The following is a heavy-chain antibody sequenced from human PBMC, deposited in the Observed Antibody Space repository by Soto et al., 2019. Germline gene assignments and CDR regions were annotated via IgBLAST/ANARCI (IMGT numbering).Heavy chain of an antibody. V-gene: IGHV1-46*01. J-gene: IGHJ4*02. Sequence: QVQLVQSGAEVTRPGASVKVSCKASGYSFISHYIHWVRQAPGQGLEWMGFINPSGGSATLAQKFQGRVTMTRDTSTTPVYMEPSSLRSEDAAVYYCARDYLSSKLSLSYFDFWGQGTLVTVSS. CDR3: ARDYLSSKLSLSYFDF. CDR2: INPSGGSA. CDR1: GYSFISHY. D-gene: IGHD2-2*01.